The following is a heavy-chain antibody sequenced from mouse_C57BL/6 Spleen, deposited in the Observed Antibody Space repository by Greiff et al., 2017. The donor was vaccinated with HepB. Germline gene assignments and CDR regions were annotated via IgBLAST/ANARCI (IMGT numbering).Heavy chain of an antibody. D-gene: IGHD1-1*01. J-gene: IGHJ2*01. CDR3: TVATWDFDY. CDR1: GFTFSNYW. Sequence: EVKLQESGGGLVQPGGSMKLSCVASGFTFSNYWMNWVRQSPEKGLEWVAQIRLKSDNYATHYAESVKGRFTISRDDSKSSVYLQMNNLRAEDTGIYYCTVATWDFDYWGQGTTLTVSS. CDR2: IRLKSDNYAT. V-gene: IGHV6-3*01.